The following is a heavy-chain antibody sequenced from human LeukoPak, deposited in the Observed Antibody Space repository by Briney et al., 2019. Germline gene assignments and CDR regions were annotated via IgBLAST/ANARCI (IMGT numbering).Heavy chain of an antibody. J-gene: IGHJ4*02. CDR2: IYTSGST. V-gene: IGHV4-4*07. CDR3: AREFDYGDKRYYFDY. Sequence: SETLSLTCTVSGGSISSYHWSWIRQPAGKGLEWIGRIYTSGSTNYNPSLKSRVTMSVDTSKNQFSLKLSSVTAADTAVYYCAREFDYGDKRYYFDYWGQGTLVTVSS. D-gene: IGHD4-17*01. CDR1: GGSISSYH.